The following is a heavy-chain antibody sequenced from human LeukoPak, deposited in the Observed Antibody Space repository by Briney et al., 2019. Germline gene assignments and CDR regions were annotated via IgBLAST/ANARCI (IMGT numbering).Heavy chain of an antibody. CDR2: IKQDGSEK. CDR1: GFVYNAFW. V-gene: IGHV3-7*01. Sequence: GGSLRLSCVGSGFVYNAFWMSWVRQLPGKGLEWVANIKQDGSEKYYVDSVNGRFSISRDNANNRVFLQMDNLRVEDTAVYYCAREAVRRISVRAKGYFDYWGRGIRVIVSS. J-gene: IGHJ4*02. D-gene: IGHD3-16*01. CDR3: AREAVRRISVRAKGYFDY.